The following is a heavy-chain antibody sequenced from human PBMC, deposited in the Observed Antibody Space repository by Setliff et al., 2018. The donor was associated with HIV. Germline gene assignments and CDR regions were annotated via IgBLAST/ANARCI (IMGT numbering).Heavy chain of an antibody. Sequence: SVKVSCKASGGTFSSYVISWVRQAPGQGPEWMGGIIPMYGVANYAPKFQGRVTITADKSTSTAYMELSSLRSEDTAVYYCARDDRIHQWFGPDYWGQGTLVTVSS. J-gene: IGHJ4*02. D-gene: IGHD5-18*01. CDR1: GGTFSSYV. CDR2: IIPMYGVA. CDR3: ARDDRIHQWFGPDY. V-gene: IGHV1-69*10.